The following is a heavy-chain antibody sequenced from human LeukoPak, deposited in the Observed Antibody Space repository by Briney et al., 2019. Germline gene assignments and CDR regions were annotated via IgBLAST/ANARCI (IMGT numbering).Heavy chain of an antibody. J-gene: IGHJ4*02. Sequence: GGSLRLSCAAPGFTFSSYGMHWVRQAPGKGLEWVAFIRYDGSNKYYADSVKGRFTISRDNAKNSLYLQMNSLRAEDTAVYYCAKGGTVTTSNSNWGQGTLVTVSS. CDR1: GFTFSSYG. D-gene: IGHD4-17*01. CDR2: IRYDGSNK. V-gene: IGHV3-30*02. CDR3: AKGGTVTTSNSN.